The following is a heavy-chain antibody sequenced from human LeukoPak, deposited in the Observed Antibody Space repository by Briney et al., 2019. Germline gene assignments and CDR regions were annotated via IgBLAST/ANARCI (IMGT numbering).Heavy chain of an antibody. J-gene: IGHJ2*01. CDR3: ARDQSIRFLEWFTKYWYFDL. D-gene: IGHD3-3*01. CDR2: ISAYNGNT. V-gene: IGHV1-18*01. CDR1: GYTFTSYG. Sequence: ASVKVSCKASGYTFTSYGISWVRQAPGQGLEWMGWISAYNGNTNYAQKLQGRVTMTTDTSTSTAYMELRSLRSDDTAVYYCARDQSIRFLEWFTKYWYFDLWGRGTLVTVSS.